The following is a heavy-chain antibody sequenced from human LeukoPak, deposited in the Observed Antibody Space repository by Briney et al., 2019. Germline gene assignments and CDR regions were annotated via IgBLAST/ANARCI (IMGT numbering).Heavy chain of an antibody. CDR2: IFHSGST. CDR1: GYSISSGYY. J-gene: IGHJ4*01. Sequence: PSETLSLTCAVSGYSISSGYYWGWIRQPPGKGLEWIGSIFHSGSTYYNPSLKSRVTISVDTSKNQFSLKLRSVTAADTAVYYCARRATTDYYFDNWGHGTLVTVSS. V-gene: IGHV4-38-2*01. CDR3: ARRATTDYYFDN. D-gene: IGHD5-12*01.